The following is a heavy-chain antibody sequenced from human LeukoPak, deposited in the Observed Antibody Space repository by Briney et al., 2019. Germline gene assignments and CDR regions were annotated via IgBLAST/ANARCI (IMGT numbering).Heavy chain of an antibody. CDR3: ARTPYYDSSGYYYYYGMDV. D-gene: IGHD3-22*01. V-gene: IGHV4-59*01. CDR1: GGSISSYY. Sequence: SETLSLTCTVSGGSISSYYWSWTRQPPGKGLEWIGYIYYSGSTNYNPSLKSRVTISVDTSKNQFSLKLSSVTAADTAVYYCARTPYYDSSGYYYYYGMDVWGQGTTVTVSS. J-gene: IGHJ6*02. CDR2: IYYSGST.